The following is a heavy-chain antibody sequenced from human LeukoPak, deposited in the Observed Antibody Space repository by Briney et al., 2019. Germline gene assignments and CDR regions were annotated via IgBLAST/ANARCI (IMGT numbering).Heavy chain of an antibody. J-gene: IGHJ4*02. CDR3: ARDAQLWIFDY. V-gene: IGHV1-18*01. CDR1: GYTFTSYG. CDR2: ISAYNGNT. D-gene: IGHD5-18*01. Sequence: VASVKVSCKASGYTFTSYGISWVRQAPGQGLEWMGWISAYNGNTNYAQKLQGRVTVTTDTSTSTAYMELRSLRSDDTAVYYCARDAQLWIFDYWGQGTLVTVSS.